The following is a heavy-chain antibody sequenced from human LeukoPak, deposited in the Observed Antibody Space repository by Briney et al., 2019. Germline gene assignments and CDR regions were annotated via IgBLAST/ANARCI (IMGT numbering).Heavy chain of an antibody. J-gene: IGHJ5*02. V-gene: IGHV3-48*03. CDR2: ISTSGSTI. CDR1: GFTFSSFE. Sequence: GGSLRLSCAASGFTFSSFEMNWVRQAPGTGLEWVSYISTSGSTIYYADSVKGRFTISRDNANNSLSLHMNGLGVEDTAIYYCVRDETFSAWGQGTLVTVSS. D-gene: IGHD3-16*01. CDR3: VRDETFSA.